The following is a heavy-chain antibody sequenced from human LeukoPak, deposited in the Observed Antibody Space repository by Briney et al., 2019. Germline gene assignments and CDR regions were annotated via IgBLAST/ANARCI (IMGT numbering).Heavy chain of an antibody. CDR2: IYYSGST. CDR3: ASASYGDYRTFQH. CDR1: GGSISSYY. V-gene: IGHV4-59*01. Sequence: SETLSLTCTVPGGSISSYYWSWIRQPPGKGLEWIGYIYYSGSTNYNPSLKSRVTISVDTSKNQFSLKLSSVTAADTAVYYCASASYGDYRTFQHWGQGTLVTVSS. J-gene: IGHJ1*01. D-gene: IGHD4-17*01.